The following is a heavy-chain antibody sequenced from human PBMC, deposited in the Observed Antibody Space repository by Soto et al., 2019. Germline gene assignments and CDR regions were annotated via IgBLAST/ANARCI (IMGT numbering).Heavy chain of an antibody. CDR1: GFSLTTSGVG. CDR3: AHRGYLSRCWQWVWFDP. CDR2: IYWDDYK. Sequence: QITLKESGPTLVRPTQTLTLTCTFSGFSLTTSGVGVGWIRQPPGKALECLALIYWDDYKYYSPSLKSRLTITKDTSKNQVVLTMTNMNPVDTATYYCAHRGYLSRCWQWVWFDPWGQGTLVTVSS. J-gene: IGHJ5*02. V-gene: IGHV2-5*02. D-gene: IGHD6-19*01.